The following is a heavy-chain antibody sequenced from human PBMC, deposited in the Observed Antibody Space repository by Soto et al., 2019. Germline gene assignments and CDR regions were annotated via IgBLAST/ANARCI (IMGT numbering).Heavy chain of an antibody. CDR1: GGSISSSSYY. Sequence: SETLSLTCTVSGGSISSSSYYWGWIRQPPGKGLEWIGSIYYSGSTYYNPSLKSRVTISVDTSKNQFSLKLSSVTAADTAVYYCARHGVTTGWYFDLWGRGTLVTVSS. V-gene: IGHV4-39*01. J-gene: IGHJ2*01. CDR2: IYYSGST. D-gene: IGHD4-4*01. CDR3: ARHGVTTGWYFDL.